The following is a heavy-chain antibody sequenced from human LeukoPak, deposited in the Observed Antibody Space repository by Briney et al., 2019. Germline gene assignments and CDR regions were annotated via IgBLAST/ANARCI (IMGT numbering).Heavy chain of an antibody. Sequence: SETLSLTCTVSGGSIGTYYWSWIRQSPGKELEWIGYIYVTGTRYNPYLQSRVTISVDRSRNQFFLKMSSVTAADTAVYYCARHIGGGIEDMDVWGKGTKVIVSS. CDR2: IYVTGT. D-gene: IGHD3-16*02. J-gene: IGHJ6*03. V-gene: IGHV4-59*08. CDR3: ARHIGGGIEDMDV. CDR1: GGSIGTYY.